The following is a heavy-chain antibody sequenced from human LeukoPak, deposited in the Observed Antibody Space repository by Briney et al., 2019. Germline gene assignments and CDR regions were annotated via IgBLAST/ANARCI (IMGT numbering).Heavy chain of an antibody. J-gene: IGHJ4*02. CDR3: ARDHSSGLYYFDY. CDR1: GGTFSSYG. CDR2: IIPIFGTA. D-gene: IGHD6-19*01. V-gene: IGHV1-69*01. Sequence: WASVKVSCKASGGTFSSYGVSWVRQAPGQGLEWMGGIIPIFGTANYAQKFQGRVTITADESTSAAYMELSILRSEDTAVYYCARDHSSGLYYFDYWGQGTLVTVSS.